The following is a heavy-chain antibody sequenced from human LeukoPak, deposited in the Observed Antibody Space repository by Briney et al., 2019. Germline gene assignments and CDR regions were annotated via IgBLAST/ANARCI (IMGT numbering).Heavy chain of an antibody. CDR3: AISVTVTTPLAY. Sequence: RPSETLSLPCIFLDLSQGRYYWGSIRQPPGQGLEWIGYIYSSGGTYYNPSLWSRVTMSVDTSTNQFSLSLTSVTAPHTPVYTCAISVTVTTPLAYSGQGTLVSVSS. CDR2: IYSSGGT. V-gene: IGHV4-59*01. CDR1: DLSQGRYY. D-gene: IGHD4-17*01. J-gene: IGHJ4*02.